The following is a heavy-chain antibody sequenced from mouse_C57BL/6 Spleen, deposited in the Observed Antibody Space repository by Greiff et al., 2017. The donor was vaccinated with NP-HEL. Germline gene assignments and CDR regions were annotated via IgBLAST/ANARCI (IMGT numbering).Heavy chain of an antibody. J-gene: IGHJ4*01. CDR3: ARNLDSSPMDY. Sequence: QVQLKESGAELVKPGASVKLSCKASGYTFTSYWMQWVKQRPGQGLEWIGEIDPSDSYTNYNQKFKGKATLTVDTSSSTAYMQLSSLTSEDSAVYYCARNLDSSPMDYWGQGTSVTVSS. D-gene: IGHD3-2*02. CDR2: IDPSDSYT. V-gene: IGHV1-50*01. CDR1: GYTFTSYW.